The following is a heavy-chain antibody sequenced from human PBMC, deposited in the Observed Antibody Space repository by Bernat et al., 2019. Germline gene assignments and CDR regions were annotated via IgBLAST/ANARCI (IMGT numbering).Heavy chain of an antibody. CDR3: TRGNSGYGRFDY. V-gene: IGHV3-74*01. Sequence: EVQLVESGGALVQPGGSLRLSCAASGFTFSSYWMHWVRQAPGKGLVWVSRIYSDGTVSYAESVKGRFTISRDDAKNTLYLQMNSLRAEDTAVYYCTRGNSGYGRFDYWGQGTLVTVSS. CDR1: GFTFSSYW. D-gene: IGHD5-12*01. CDR2: IYSDGTV. J-gene: IGHJ4*02.